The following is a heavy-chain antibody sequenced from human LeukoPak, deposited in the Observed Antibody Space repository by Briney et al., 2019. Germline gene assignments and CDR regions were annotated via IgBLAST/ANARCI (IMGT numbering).Heavy chain of an antibody. J-gene: IGHJ4*02. V-gene: IGHV3-48*04. CDR1: GFSFSSYN. Sequence: GGSLRLSCAASGFSFSSYNMNWVRQAPGKGLEWVSYISDSSRTIYYADSVKGRFTIPRDNAKNSLYLQMNSLRAEDTAVYYCARSHGDAVDYWGQGTLVTVSS. CDR3: ARSHGDAVDY. D-gene: IGHD4-17*01. CDR2: ISDSSRTI.